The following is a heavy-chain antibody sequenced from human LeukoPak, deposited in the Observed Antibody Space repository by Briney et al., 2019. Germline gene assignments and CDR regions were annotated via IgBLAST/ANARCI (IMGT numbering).Heavy chain of an antibody. D-gene: IGHD3-9*01. CDR2: IIPIFGTA. J-gene: IGHJ4*02. V-gene: IGHV1-69*05. CDR3: ARDPGQYYDILTGYYTPYYFDY. Sequence: SVKVSCKASGGTFSSYAISWVRQAPGQGLEWMGGIIPIFGTANYAQKFQGRVTMTTETSTSTAYMELRSLTSDNTAVYYCARDPGQYYDILTGYYTPYYFDYWGQGTLVTVSS. CDR1: GGTFSSYA.